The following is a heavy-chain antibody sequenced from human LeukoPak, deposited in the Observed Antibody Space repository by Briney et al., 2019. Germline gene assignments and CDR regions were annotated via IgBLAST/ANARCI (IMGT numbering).Heavy chain of an antibody. V-gene: IGHV3-11*05. CDR3: ARGGLNYGDY. CDR2: ISGSSSYT. Sequence: PGGSLRLSCAASGFTFSDYYMSWIRQAPGKGLEWVSYISGSSSYTNYADSVKGRFTISRDNAKNSLCLQMNSLRAEDTAVYYCARGGLNYGDYWGQGTLVTVSS. CDR1: GFTFSDYY. J-gene: IGHJ4*02. D-gene: IGHD3-10*01.